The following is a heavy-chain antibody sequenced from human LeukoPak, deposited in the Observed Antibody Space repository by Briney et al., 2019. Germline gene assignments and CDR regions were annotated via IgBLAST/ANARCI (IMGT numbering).Heavy chain of an antibody. Sequence: SVKVSCKASGFTFTSSAVQWVRQARGQRLEWIGWIVVGSGNTNYAQKFQERVTITRDMSTSTAYMELSSLRSEDTAVYYCAARPSSGYYYYYMDVWGKGTTVTVSS. CDR1: GFTFTSSA. CDR2: IVVGSGNT. V-gene: IGHV1-58*01. CDR3: AARPSSGYYYYYMDV. J-gene: IGHJ6*03. D-gene: IGHD3-22*01.